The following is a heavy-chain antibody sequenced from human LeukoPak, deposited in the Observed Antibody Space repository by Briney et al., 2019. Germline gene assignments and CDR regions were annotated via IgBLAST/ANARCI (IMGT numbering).Heavy chain of an antibody. J-gene: IGHJ4*02. D-gene: IGHD6-13*01. CDR2: IYHSGST. CDR1: GFTFSSYAM. Sequence: GSLRLSCAASGFTFSSYAMSWVRQPPGKGLEWIGEIYHSGSTNYNSSLESRVTISIDKSKNQFSLKLSSVTAADTAVYYCASFSSSWYARDFWGRGTLITVSS. CDR3: ASFSSSWYARDF. V-gene: IGHV4-4*02.